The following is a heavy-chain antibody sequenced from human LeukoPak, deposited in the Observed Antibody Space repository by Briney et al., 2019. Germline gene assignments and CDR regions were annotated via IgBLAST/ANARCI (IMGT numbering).Heavy chain of an antibody. Sequence: QPGGSLRLSCAVSGFSISKYWMDRVRQAPGKGPVWVSHLNGDGRTTYADSVKGRFTISRDNAKNTLYLQMDSLRAEDTAVYYCVRENNGIDYWGQGTLVTVSS. CDR1: GFSISKYW. V-gene: IGHV3-74*03. D-gene: IGHD1-14*01. CDR2: LNGDGRT. CDR3: VRENNGIDY. J-gene: IGHJ4*02.